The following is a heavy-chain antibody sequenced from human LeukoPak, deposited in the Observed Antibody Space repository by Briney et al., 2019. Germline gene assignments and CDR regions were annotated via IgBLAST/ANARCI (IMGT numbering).Heavy chain of an antibody. V-gene: IGHV1-46*01. D-gene: IGHD6-19*01. CDR3: AVAVGYYYYYMDV. Sequence: GASVKVSCKASGYTFTSYYMHWVRQAPGRGLEWMGIINPSGGSTSYAQKFQGRVTMTRDMSTSTVYMELSSLRSEDTAVYYCAVAVGYYYYYMDVWGKGTTVTVSS. CDR1: GYTFTSYY. CDR2: INPSGGST. J-gene: IGHJ6*03.